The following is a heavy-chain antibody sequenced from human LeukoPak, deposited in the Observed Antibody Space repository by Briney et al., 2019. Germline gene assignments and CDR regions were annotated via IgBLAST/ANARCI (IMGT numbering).Heavy chain of an antibody. V-gene: IGHV4-59*08. CDR2: IHYSGST. D-gene: IGHD2-15*01. CDR1: GGSISTYY. CDR3: AKFASVAGGTNWFDA. Sequence: SETLSLTCSVSGGSISTYYWSWIRQPPGKGLEWIAWIHYSGSTSYNPSLKSRVTISLDTSKNQFSLKLSSVTAADTAVYHCAKFASVAGGTNWFDAWGQGTLVTVSA. J-gene: IGHJ5*02.